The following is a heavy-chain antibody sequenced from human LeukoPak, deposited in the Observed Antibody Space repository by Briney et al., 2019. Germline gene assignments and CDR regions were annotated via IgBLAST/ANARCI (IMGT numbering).Heavy chain of an antibody. CDR1: GYSFTSYW. CDR2: IYPGDSDT. J-gene: IGHJ4*02. D-gene: IGHD1-20*01. Sequence: GESLKISCEGSGYSFTSYWIGWLRQMPGKGLEWMGIIYPGDSDTRYSPSFQGQVTISVDKSISTAYLQWSSLKASDTAMYYCARGSEGNWNLFAYWGQGTLVTVSS. V-gene: IGHV5-51*01. CDR3: ARGSEGNWNLFAY.